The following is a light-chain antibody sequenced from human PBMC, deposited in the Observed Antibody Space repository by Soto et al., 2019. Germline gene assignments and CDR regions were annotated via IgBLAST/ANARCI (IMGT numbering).Light chain of an antibody. V-gene: IGKV3-11*01. Sequence: EIVLTQSPATLALSPGERATLSCMASQSVSSYLAWYQQKPGQAPRLLIYDASNRATGIPARFSGSGSGTDFTLTISSLEPEDFAVYYCQHRNNRPFSFGPGTKVDIK. CDR1: QSVSSY. CDR3: QHRNNRPFS. CDR2: DAS. J-gene: IGKJ3*01.